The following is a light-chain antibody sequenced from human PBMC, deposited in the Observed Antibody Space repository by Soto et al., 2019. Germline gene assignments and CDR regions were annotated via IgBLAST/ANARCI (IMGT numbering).Light chain of an antibody. V-gene: IGKV1-27*01. CDR2: AAS. Sequence: DIQRTQSPSSLCACVGDRVTITCRASQGLSNYLAWYQQKPGKFPKLLGYAASTWQSGVPSRFNGSVSGTDFTLAISSRQPAEAATTYCQQYNRALITFGAETKL. J-gene: IGKJ4*01. CDR3: QQYNRALIT. CDR1: QGLSNY.